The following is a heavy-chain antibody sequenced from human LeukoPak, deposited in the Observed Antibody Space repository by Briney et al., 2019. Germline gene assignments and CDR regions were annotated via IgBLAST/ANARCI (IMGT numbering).Heavy chain of an antibody. J-gene: IGHJ6*03. Sequence: SETLSLTCAVYGGSFSGYYWSWIRQPPGKGLEWIGEINHSGSTNYNPSLKSRVTISVDTSKNQFSLKLSSVTAADTAVYYCARTIGYCTNGVCSIHFYYYMDVWGKGTTVTLSS. CDR3: ARTIGYCTNGVCSIHFYYYMDV. D-gene: IGHD2-8*01. CDR2: INHSGST. V-gene: IGHV4-34*01. CDR1: GGSFSGYY.